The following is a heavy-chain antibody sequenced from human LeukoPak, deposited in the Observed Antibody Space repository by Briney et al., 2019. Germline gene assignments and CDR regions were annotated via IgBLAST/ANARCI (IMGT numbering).Heavy chain of an antibody. CDR2: INPSGGST. CDR3: ARLGDILTPRNNWFDP. CDR1: GYTFTSYY. V-gene: IGHV1-46*01. Sequence: ASVKVSCKASGYTFTSYYMHWVRQAPGQGLEWMGIINPSGGSTSYAQKFQGRVTMTRDTSTSTVYMELSSLRSEDTAVYYCARLGDILTPRNNWFDPWGQGTLVTVSS. J-gene: IGHJ5*02. D-gene: IGHD3-9*01.